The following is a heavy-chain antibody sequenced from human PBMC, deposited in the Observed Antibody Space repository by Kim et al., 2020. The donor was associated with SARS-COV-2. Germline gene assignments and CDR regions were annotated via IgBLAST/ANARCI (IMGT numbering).Heavy chain of an antibody. D-gene: IGHD6-19*01. V-gene: IGHV3-23*01. CDR1: GFTFSSYA. CDR3: AKDPEWQWLVYNWFDP. J-gene: IGHJ5*02. Sequence: GGSLRLSCAASGFTFSSYAMSWVRQAPGKGLEWVSAISGSGGSTYYADSVKGRFTISRDNSKNTLYLQMNSLRAEDTAVYYCAKDPEWQWLVYNWFDPWGQGTLVTVSS. CDR2: ISGSGGST.